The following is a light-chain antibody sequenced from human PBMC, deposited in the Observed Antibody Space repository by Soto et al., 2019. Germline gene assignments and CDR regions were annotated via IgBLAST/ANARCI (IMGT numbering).Light chain of an antibody. J-gene: IGKJ2*01. CDR3: QQYNNWPPYT. Sequence: ETVMTQSPATLSVSPGESATLSCRASQSVNSNLAWYQRKPGQAPRVLIYGASTRATGIPARFSGSGSGTESTLTISSLQSEDFGVYYCQQYNNWPPYTFGQGTKLEIK. CDR1: QSVNSN. CDR2: GAS. V-gene: IGKV3D-15*01.